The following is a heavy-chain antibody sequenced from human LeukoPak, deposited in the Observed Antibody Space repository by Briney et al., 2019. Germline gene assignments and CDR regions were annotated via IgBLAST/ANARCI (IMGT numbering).Heavy chain of an antibody. D-gene: IGHD1-26*01. CDR3: ARGEKGLLYNWFDP. CDR1: GGTFSSYA. V-gene: IGHV1-69*13. Sequence: SVKVSCKASGGTFSSYAISWVRQAPGQGLEWMGGIIPIFGTANYVQKFQGRVTITADESTSTAYMELSSLRSEDTAVYYCARGEKGLLYNWFDPWGQGTLVTVSS. CDR2: IIPIFGTA. J-gene: IGHJ5*02.